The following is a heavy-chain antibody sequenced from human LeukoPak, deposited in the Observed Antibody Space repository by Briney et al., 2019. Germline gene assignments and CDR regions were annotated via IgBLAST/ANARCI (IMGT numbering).Heavy chain of an antibody. D-gene: IGHD2-2*01. CDR2: IYPGDSDT. CDR3: ARRHCSSTSCYWSSDY. V-gene: IGHV5-51*01. J-gene: IGHJ4*02. CDR1: GYSFTSYW. Sequence: GESLKISCKGSGYSFTSYWIGWVRQMPGKGLEWMGIIYPGDSDTRYSPSFQGQVTISADKSISTAYLQWGSLKASDTAMYYCARRHCSSTSCYWSSDYWGQGTLVTVSS.